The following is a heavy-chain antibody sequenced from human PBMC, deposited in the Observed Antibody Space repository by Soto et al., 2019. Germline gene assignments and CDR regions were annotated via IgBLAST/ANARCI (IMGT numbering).Heavy chain of an antibody. CDR2: VSYSGSS. CDR1: GGSISSHY. J-gene: IGHJ4*02. Sequence: QVQLQESGPGLVKPSETLSLTCSVSGGSISSHYWSWIRQSPGKGLEWLGHVSYSGSSTYNPSLKSRVTISIDTSKNQFPLNLRSVSAVDTAVYYCTRLFGIDSPMYFFDQWGQGTLVTVSS. D-gene: IGHD2-8*01. CDR3: TRLFGIDSPMYFFDQ. V-gene: IGHV4-59*08.